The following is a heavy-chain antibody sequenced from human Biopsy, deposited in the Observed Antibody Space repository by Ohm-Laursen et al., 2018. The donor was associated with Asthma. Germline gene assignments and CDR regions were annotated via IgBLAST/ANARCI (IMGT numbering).Heavy chain of an antibody. D-gene: IGHD4-17*01. CDR3: ARTTYGDDGFDP. CDR1: GGSINIGDYY. CDR2: IYYSGST. Sequence: SQTLSLTCTVSGGSINIGDYYWSWIRQHPVTGLEWIGYIYYSGSTYYNPSLKSRVSISLDTSKNQFSLSLTSVTAAETAVYYCARTTYGDDGFDPWGQGTLVTVSS. J-gene: IGHJ5*02. V-gene: IGHV4-31*03.